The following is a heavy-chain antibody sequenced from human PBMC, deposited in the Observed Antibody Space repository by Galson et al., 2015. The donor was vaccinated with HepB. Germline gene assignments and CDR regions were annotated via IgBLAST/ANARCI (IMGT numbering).Heavy chain of an antibody. D-gene: IGHD2-15*01. CDR2: IIPILGIA. CDR1: GDTFSSYT. V-gene: IGHV1-69*02. Sequence: SVKVSCKASGDTFSSYTISWVRQAPGQGLEWMGRIIPILGIANYAQKFQGRVTITADKSTSTAYMELSSLRSEDTAVYYCARARQFIVVVTDDAFDIWGQGTMVTVSS. J-gene: IGHJ3*02. CDR3: ARARQFIVVVTDDAFDI.